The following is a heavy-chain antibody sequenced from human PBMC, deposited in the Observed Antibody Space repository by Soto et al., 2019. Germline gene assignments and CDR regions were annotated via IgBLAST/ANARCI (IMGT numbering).Heavy chain of an antibody. CDR3: ARGGGTILAPLP. CDR2: INPNSGAT. V-gene: IGHV1-2*02. D-gene: IGHD3-3*01. CDR1: GYTFTGYF. J-gene: IGHJ5*02. Sequence: ASVKVSCKAFGYTFTGYFMHWVRQAPGQGLEWLGWINPNSGATKYAQKFQGRVTLTRDTSINTAYMEMSMLRSDDTAVYYCARGGGTILAPLPWGQGTLVTVSP.